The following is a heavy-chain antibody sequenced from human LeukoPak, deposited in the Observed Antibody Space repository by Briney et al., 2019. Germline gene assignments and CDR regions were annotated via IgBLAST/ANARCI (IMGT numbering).Heavy chain of an antibody. V-gene: IGHV3-21*06. D-gene: IGHD3-10*01. CDR3: ARGKYGSGSYSWFDP. CDR1: GFTFSTYS. J-gene: IGHJ5*02. Sequence: GGSLRLSCAASGFTFSTYSMNWVRQAPGKGLEWVSSISSSDSYIFYADSVKGRFTISRDNAKNSLYLQMNSLRAEDTAVYYCARGKYGSGSYSWFDPWGQGTLVTVSS. CDR2: ISSSDSYI.